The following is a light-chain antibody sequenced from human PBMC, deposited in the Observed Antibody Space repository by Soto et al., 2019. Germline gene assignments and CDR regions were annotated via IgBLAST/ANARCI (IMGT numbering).Light chain of an antibody. CDR2: GAS. CDR3: QQYGSSPIT. Sequence: EIVFTQAPGTLSLSPGERATLYCRASQSVSSSYLAWYQQKPGQAPRLLIYGASSRATGIPDRFSGSGSGTEFTLTISRLDPEDFAVYDCQQYGSSPITFGQGTRLEIK. V-gene: IGKV3-20*01. CDR1: QSVSSSY. J-gene: IGKJ5*01.